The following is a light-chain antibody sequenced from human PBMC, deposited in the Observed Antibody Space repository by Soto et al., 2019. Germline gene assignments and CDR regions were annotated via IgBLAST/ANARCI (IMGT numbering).Light chain of an antibody. CDR2: GAS. CDR3: QQYNNWRT. J-gene: IGKJ1*01. CDR1: QSVSNN. Sequence: EIVMTQSPATLSVSPGERATLSCRASQSVSNNYLAWYQQKPGQAPRLLIYGASTRATGIPARFSGSGSGTEFTLTISSLQSEDFAVYYCQQYNNWRTFGQGTKVDI. V-gene: IGKV3-15*01.